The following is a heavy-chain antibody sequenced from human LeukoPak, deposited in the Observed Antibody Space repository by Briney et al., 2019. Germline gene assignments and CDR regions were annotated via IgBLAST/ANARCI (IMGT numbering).Heavy chain of an antibody. CDR1: GFTFSTFA. CDR3: AELGITMIGGV. CDR2: ISSSGSTI. J-gene: IGHJ6*04. D-gene: IGHD3-10*02. Sequence: GGPLRLSCAASGFTFSTFAMHWVRLSPGKGLEWVSYISSSGSTIYYADSVKGRFTISRDNAKNSLYLQMNSLRAEDTAVYYCAELGITMIGGVWGKGTTVTISS. V-gene: IGHV3-48*03.